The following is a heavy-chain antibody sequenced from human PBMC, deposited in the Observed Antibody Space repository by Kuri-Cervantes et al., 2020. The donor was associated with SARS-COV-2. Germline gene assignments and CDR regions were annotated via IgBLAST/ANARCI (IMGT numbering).Heavy chain of an antibody. Sequence: SETLSLTCTVSGGSISSSSYYWGWIRQPPGKGLEWIGSIYYSGSTYYNPSLKSRVTISVDTSKNQFSLKLSSVTAADTAVYYSARPKTYYNDSSGYYYVIDAFDIWGQGTMVTVSS. CDR3: ARPKTYYNDSSGYYYVIDAFDI. J-gene: IGHJ3*02. CDR2: IYYSGST. D-gene: IGHD3-22*01. CDR1: GGSISSSSYY. V-gene: IGHV4-39*07.